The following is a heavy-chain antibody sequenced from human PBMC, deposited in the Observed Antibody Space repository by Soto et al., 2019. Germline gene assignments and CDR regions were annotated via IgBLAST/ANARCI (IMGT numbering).Heavy chain of an antibody. CDR3: ARHHYDSSGYYSPFFDP. CDR1: GGSISSSSYC. CDR2: IYYSGST. J-gene: IGHJ5*02. Sequence: SETLSLTCTVSGGSISSSSYCWGWIRKPPGKGLEWIGSIYYSGSTYYNPSLKSRVTISVDTSKNQFSLKLSSVTAADTAVYYCARHHYDSSGYYSPFFDPWGQGTLVTVSS. V-gene: IGHV4-39*01. D-gene: IGHD3-22*01.